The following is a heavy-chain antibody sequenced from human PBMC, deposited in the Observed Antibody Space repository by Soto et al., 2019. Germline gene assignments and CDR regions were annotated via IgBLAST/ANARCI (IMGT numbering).Heavy chain of an antibody. CDR1: GGSISSYY. V-gene: IGHV4-59*08. Sequence: SETLSLTCTVSGGSISSYYWSWIRQPPGKGLEWIGYIYYSGSANYNPSLKSRVTISVDTSKNQFSLKLSSVTAADTAVYYCARHERAATWFDPWGQGTLVTGSS. D-gene: IGHD6-25*01. CDR2: IYYSGSA. CDR3: ARHERAATWFDP. J-gene: IGHJ5*02.